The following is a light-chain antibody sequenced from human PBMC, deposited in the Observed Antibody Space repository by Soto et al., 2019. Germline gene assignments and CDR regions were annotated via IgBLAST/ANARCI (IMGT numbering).Light chain of an antibody. CDR3: QQYNIWPT. Sequence: ESVLTQSPSTLPLSPGERATLXXRASQSVSTSLAWYQQKPGQPPRXLIYGASTRASVIPARFSSSGSGTEFTLTISSLQSEDFAVYFCQQYNIWPTFGQGTKVDIK. J-gene: IGKJ1*01. V-gene: IGKV3-15*01. CDR1: QSVSTS. CDR2: GAS.